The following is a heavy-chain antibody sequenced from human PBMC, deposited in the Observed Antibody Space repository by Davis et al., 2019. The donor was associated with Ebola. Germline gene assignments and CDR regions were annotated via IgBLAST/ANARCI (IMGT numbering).Heavy chain of an antibody. CDR2: INHSGST. D-gene: IGHD3-22*01. CDR3: ARGGYYFDSSGYDHDY. J-gene: IGHJ4*02. CDR1: GGSISSYY. V-gene: IGHV4-34*01. Sequence: PSETLSLTCTVSGGSISSYYWSWIRQPPGKGLEWIGEINHSGSTYYNPSLKSRVTISVDTSKNQFSLKLSSVTAADTAVYYCARGGYYFDSSGYDHDYWGQGTLVTVSS.